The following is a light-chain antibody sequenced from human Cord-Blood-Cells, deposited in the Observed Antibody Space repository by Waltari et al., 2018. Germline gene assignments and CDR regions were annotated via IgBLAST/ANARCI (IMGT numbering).Light chain of an antibody. V-gene: IGLV2-14*01. J-gene: IGLJ2*01. CDR3: SSYTSSSTYVV. CDR2: DVS. CDR1: SSDVGGYNY. Sequence: QSALTQTASVSGSPGQSITISCPGTSSDVGGYNYVSWYQQHPGKAPKLMIYDVSNRPSGVSNRFSGSKSGNTASLTISGLQAEDEADYYCSSYTSSSTYVVFGGGTKLTVL.